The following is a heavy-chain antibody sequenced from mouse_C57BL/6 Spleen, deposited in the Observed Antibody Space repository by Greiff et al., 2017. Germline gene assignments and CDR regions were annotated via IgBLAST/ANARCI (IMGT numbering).Heavy chain of an antibody. CDR1: GYTFTDYY. J-gene: IGHJ2*01. CDR2: INPNNGGT. V-gene: IGHV1-26*01. CDR3: ARWNGNYYLDY. Sequence: EVQLQQSGPELVKPGASVKISCKASGYTFTDYYMNWVKQSHGKSLEWIGDINPNNGGTSYNQKFKGKATLTVDKSSSTAYMELRSLTSEDSAVYYCARWNGNYYLDYWGQGTTLTVSS. D-gene: IGHD2-1*01.